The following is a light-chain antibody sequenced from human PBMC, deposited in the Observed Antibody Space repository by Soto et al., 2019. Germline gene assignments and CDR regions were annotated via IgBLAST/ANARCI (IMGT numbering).Light chain of an antibody. CDR1: QSILYSSNNKNY. V-gene: IGKV4-1*01. J-gene: IGKJ1*01. CDR2: WAS. CDR3: QQYYDAPQT. Sequence: DIVMTQSPDSLAVSLGERATINCKSSQSILYSSNNKNYLAWYQQKPGQPPKLLIYWASTRESGVPDRFSGSGSGTDFTLTPSSLQAGDVAVYYCQQYYDAPQTFGQGTKVEIK.